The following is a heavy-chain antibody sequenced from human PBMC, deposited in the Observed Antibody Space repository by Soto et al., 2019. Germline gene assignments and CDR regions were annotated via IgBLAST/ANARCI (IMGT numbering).Heavy chain of an antibody. V-gene: IGHV4-30-4*01. D-gene: IGHD3-22*01. CDR3: ARERVVTTPYYDYGMDV. J-gene: IGHJ6*02. CDR1: GGSISSGDYY. CDR2: IYYSGST. Sequence: QVQLQESGPGLVKPSQTLSLTCTVSGGSISSGDYYWSWIRQPPGKGLEWIGYIYYSGSTYYNPSLKSRVTISVDTSKNQFSLKLSSVTAADTAVYYCARERVVTTPYYDYGMDVWGQGTTVTVSS.